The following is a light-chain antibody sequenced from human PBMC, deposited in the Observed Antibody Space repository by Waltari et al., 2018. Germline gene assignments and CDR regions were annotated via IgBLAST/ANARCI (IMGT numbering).Light chain of an antibody. CDR2: EGN. V-gene: IGLV2-23*01. CDR1: SSDVGSYNQ. CDR3: CSYAGSSTWV. J-gene: IGLJ3*02. Sequence: QSALTQPASVSGSPGQSITISCTGTSSDVGSYNQVSWYQQHPGKAPKLLIYEGNKWPSGVSNRFSGSKSGNTASLTISGLQAEDEADYYCCSYAGSSTWVFGGGTKLTVL.